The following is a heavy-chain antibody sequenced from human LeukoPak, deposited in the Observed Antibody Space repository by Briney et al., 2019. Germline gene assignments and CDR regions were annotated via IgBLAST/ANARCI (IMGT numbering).Heavy chain of an antibody. CDR3: ARGVGETLSGWTLDY. V-gene: IGHV3-30*04. CDR1: GFDFSSYA. D-gene: IGHD6-19*01. J-gene: IGHJ4*01. CDR2: IIYDGSNK. Sequence: GGSLRLSCAASGFDFSSYAMHWIRQAPGKGLEWMAVIIYDGSNKNYAGSVKGRFTISRDNSRNTLYMKMNSLRVEDTAVYYCARGVGETLSGWTLDYWGHGTLVAVSS.